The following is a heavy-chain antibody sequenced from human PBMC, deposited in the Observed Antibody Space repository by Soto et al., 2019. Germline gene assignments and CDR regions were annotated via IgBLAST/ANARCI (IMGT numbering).Heavy chain of an antibody. V-gene: IGHV1-69*13. CDR2: IIPIFGTA. CDR1: GGTFSSYA. D-gene: IGHD2-2*01. J-gene: IGHJ6*02. CDR3: ARGVVPAAMSYYYGMDV. Sequence: SVKVSCKASGGTFSSYAISWVGQAPGQGLEWMGGIIPIFGTANYAQKFQGRVTITADESTSTAYMELSSLRSEDTAVYYCARGVVPAAMSYYYGMDVWGQGTTVTVSS.